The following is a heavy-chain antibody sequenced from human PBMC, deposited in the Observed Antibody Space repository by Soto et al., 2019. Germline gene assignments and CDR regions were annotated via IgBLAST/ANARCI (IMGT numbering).Heavy chain of an antibody. CDR2: ISYDGSNK. Sequence: GGSLRLSCAASGFTFSSYGMHWVRQAPGKGLEWVAVISYDGSNKYYADSVKGRFTISRDNSKNTLYLQMNSLRAEDTAVYYCAKVLKHDYGDYNYHYYGMDVWGQGNTVTVSS. CDR3: AKVLKHDYGDYNYHYYGMDV. CDR1: GFTFSSYG. D-gene: IGHD4-17*01. J-gene: IGHJ6*02. V-gene: IGHV3-30*18.